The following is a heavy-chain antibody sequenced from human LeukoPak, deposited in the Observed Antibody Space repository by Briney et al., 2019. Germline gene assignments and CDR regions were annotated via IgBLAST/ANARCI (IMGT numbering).Heavy chain of an antibody. CDR3: ARGPIVVVPAASTHYFDY. CDR2: IIPIFGTA. V-gene: IGHV1-69*05. Sequence: SVKVSCKASGGTFSSYAISWVRQAPGQGLDWMGGIIPIFGTANYAQKFQGRVTITTDESTSTAYMELSSLRSEDTAVYYCARGPIVVVPAASTHYFDYWGQGTLVTVSS. J-gene: IGHJ4*02. CDR1: GGTFSSYA. D-gene: IGHD2-2*01.